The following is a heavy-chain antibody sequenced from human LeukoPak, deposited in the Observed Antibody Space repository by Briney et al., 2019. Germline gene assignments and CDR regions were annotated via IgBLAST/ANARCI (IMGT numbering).Heavy chain of an antibody. J-gene: IGHJ3*01. V-gene: IGHV1-69*06. CDR1: AGTFNTYA. CDR3: AGDPPGTHFGFDV. CDR2: ITPLSATP. D-gene: IGHD3-10*01. Sequence: AVKVSCKASAGTFNTYAISWVRQAPGQGLEWMGRITPLSATPSQSQWIQGRVTITADISTNTVFLDLSSLRSEDTALYFCAGDPPGTHFGFDVWGQGTMVTVYS.